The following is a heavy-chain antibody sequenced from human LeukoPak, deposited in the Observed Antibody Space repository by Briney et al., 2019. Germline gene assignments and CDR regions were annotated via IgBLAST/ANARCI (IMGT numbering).Heavy chain of an antibody. CDR1: GYTFTNYG. CDR3: AISQGSYYDTSGYLGGDY. D-gene: IGHD3-22*01. CDR2: ISAYSGNT. Sequence: GASVKVSCKTSGYTFTNYGISWVRQAPGQGLGWMGWISAYSGNTNYAQKLQGRVTMTTETSTSTAYMELESLRSDDTAVYYCAISQGSYYDTSGYLGGDYWGQGTLVTVSS. V-gene: IGHV1-18*01. J-gene: IGHJ4*02.